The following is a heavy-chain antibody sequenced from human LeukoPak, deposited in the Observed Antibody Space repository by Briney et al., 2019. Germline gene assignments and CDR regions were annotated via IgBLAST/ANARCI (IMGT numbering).Heavy chain of an antibody. CDR3: ARDVGIAVASTRPRWDY. Sequence: ASVKVSCKASGYTFTGYYMHWVRQAPGQGLEWMGWINPNSGGTNYAQKFQGRVTMTRDTSISTAYMELSRLRSDDTAVYYCARDVGIAVASTRPRWDYWGQGTLVTVSS. D-gene: IGHD6-13*01. CDR1: GYTFTGYY. V-gene: IGHV1-2*02. J-gene: IGHJ4*02. CDR2: INPNSGGT.